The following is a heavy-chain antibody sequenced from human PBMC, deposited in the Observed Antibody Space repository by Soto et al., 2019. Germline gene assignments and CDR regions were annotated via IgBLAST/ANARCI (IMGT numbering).Heavy chain of an antibody. Sequence: EVQLLESGGGFIQPGGSLRLSCAASGFTFSSYAMTWVRQAPGKGLEWVSGISGSGGTTYYAGSVKGRFTISRDNSKNTLYLQMNSLRAEDTAVYYCAKSRTPVVPAALVDYWGQGALVTVSS. J-gene: IGHJ4*02. CDR1: GFTFSSYA. V-gene: IGHV3-23*01. CDR3: AKSRTPVVPAALVDY. D-gene: IGHD2-2*01. CDR2: ISGSGGTT.